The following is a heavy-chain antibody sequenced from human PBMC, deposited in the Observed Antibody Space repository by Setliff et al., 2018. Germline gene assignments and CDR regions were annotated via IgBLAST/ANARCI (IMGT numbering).Heavy chain of an antibody. Sequence: PSETLSLTCTVSNGSISISDSYWGWIRQSPGKGLEWIGSIYYTGSTSYKQSLEGRVTISVDTSKNQFSLRLSSVTAADTAVYYCARTPLGGYGRYYFDYWGQGTLVTVSS. CDR3: ARTPLGGYGRYYFDY. CDR2: IYYTGST. V-gene: IGHV4-39*01. J-gene: IGHJ4*02. CDR1: NGSISISDSY. D-gene: IGHD3-16*01.